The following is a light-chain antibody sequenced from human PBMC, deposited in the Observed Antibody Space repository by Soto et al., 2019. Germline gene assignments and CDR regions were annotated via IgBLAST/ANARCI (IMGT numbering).Light chain of an antibody. CDR2: EVS. Sequence: QSALTQPPSVSGSPGQSVTISCTGTSSDVGSYNRLSWYQQPPGTAPKLMIYEVSNRPSGVSNRFSCSNSGNTASLTISALQPEDEADSYRRSYTSSSTQVFGTGPKGTVL. CDR3: RSYTSSSTQV. J-gene: IGLJ1*01. V-gene: IGLV2-18*02. CDR1: SSDVGSYNR.